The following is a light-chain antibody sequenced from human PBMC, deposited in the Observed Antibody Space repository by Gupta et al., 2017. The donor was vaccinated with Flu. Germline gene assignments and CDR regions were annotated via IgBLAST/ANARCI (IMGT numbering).Light chain of an antibody. J-gene: IGLJ3*02. CDR2: EVN. CDR3: SSYTSSSTLV. V-gene: IGLV2-14*01. Sequence: QTALTQPSAVSASPGLSITISCTGTSSDVGGYHYFSCYQQHPGKAPKLMLYEVNNRPSGVSNRSSGSTSGSTASRTTSGLQAEDEADYYCSSYTSSSTLVFGGGTKLTVL. CDR1: SSDVGGYHY.